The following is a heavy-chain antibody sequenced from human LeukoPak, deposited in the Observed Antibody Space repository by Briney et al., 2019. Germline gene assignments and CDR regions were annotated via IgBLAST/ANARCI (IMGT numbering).Heavy chain of an antibody. CDR3: ARDGSMAAGNSYYGMDV. CDR1: GGSISSGGCY. Sequence: SETLSLTCTVSGGSISSGGCYWSWIRQHPGKGLEWIGYIYYSGSTYYNPSLKSRVTISVDTSKNQFSLKLSSVTAADTAVYYCARDGSMAAGNSYYGMDVWGQGTTVTVSS. J-gene: IGHJ6*02. D-gene: IGHD6-13*01. CDR2: IYYSGST. V-gene: IGHV4-31*03.